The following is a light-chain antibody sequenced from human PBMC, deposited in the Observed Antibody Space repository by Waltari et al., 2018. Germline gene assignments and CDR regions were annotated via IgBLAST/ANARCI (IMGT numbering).Light chain of an antibody. Sequence: DIQMTQSPSSLSASVGDRVTITCRASQGISNSLPWYQQKPGKAPKILLYAASRLESGVPSRFSGSGSGMDYTRTISSLQPEDFATYYCQQYYSTPRTFGQGTKVEIK. J-gene: IGKJ1*01. CDR3: QQYYSTPRT. CDR2: AAS. V-gene: IGKV1-NL1*01. CDR1: QGISNS.